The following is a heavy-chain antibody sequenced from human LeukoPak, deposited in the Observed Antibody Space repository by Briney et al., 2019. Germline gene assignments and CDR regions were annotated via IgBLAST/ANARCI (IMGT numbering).Heavy chain of an antibody. CDR1: GFTFSNYW. CDR2: IKEDGNEK. D-gene: IGHD3-22*01. J-gene: IGHJ4*02. V-gene: IGHV3-7*03. CDR3: AKGLNYYDSSGCDY. Sequence: GGSLRLSCAASGFTFSNYWMTWVRQAPGKGLEWVANIKEDGNEKYYVDSVKGRFTISRDNAKNSLYLQMNSLRAEDTALYYCAKGLNYYDSSGCDYWGQGTLVTVSS.